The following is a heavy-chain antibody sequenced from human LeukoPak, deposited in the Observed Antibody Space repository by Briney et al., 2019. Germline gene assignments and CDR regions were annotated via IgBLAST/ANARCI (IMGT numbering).Heavy chain of an antibody. V-gene: IGHV3-11*01. Sequence: GGSLRLSCAASGFTFSDYYMSWIRQAPGKGLEWVSYISSSGSTIYYADSVKGRFTISRDNAKNSLYPQMNSLRAEDTAVYYCASGVAVAGYYFDYWGQGTLVTVSS. D-gene: IGHD6-19*01. CDR2: ISSSGSTI. CDR3: ASGVAVAGYYFDY. CDR1: GFTFSDYY. J-gene: IGHJ4*02.